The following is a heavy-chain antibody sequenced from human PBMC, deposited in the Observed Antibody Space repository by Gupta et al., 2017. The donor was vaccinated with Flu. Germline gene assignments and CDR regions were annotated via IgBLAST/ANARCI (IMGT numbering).Heavy chain of an antibody. Sequence: MHWVRQAPGKGLEWVSGISWNSGSIGYADSVKGRFTISRDNAKNSLYLQMNSLRAEDTALYYCAKDLKTYYYDSSGPFDYWGQGTLVTVSS. D-gene: IGHD3-22*01. CDR3: AKDLKTYYYDSSGPFDY. J-gene: IGHJ4*02. V-gene: IGHV3-9*01. CDR2: ISWNSGSI.